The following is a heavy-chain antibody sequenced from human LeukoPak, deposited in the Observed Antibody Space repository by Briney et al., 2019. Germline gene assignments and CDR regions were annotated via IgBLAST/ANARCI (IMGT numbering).Heavy chain of an antibody. CDR3: ARDRSRDGYKYYFDY. Sequence: SVKVSCKASGGTFSSYAISWVRQAPGQGLEWMGRIIPIFGIANYAQKFQGRVTITADKSTGTAYMELSSLRSEDTAVYYCARDRSRDGYKYYFDYWGQGTLVTVSS. J-gene: IGHJ4*02. D-gene: IGHD5-24*01. CDR1: GGTFSSYA. CDR2: IIPIFGIA. V-gene: IGHV1-69*04.